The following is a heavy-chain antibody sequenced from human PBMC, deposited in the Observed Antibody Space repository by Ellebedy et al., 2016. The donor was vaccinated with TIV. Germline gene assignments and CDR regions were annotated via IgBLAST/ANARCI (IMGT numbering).Heavy chain of an antibody. Sequence: GGSLRLSXAASGFTVSSNYMSWVRQAPGQGLEWVSVIYSGGSTYYADSVKGRFTISRDNSKNTLYLQMNSLRAEDTAVYYCARAMSWVWGSYRYTAFDYWGQGTLVTVSS. CDR1: GFTVSSNY. J-gene: IGHJ4*02. V-gene: IGHV3-53*01. CDR3: ARAMSWVWGSYRYTAFDY. CDR2: IYSGGST. D-gene: IGHD3-16*02.